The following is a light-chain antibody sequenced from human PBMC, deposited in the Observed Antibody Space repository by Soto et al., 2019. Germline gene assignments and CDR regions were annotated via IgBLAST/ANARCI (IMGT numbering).Light chain of an antibody. Sequence: EIVLTQSPGTLSLSPGERATLSCRASQSASSSYLAWYQQKPGQAPRLLIYGASSRATRIPDRFSGSGSGTDFTLTISRLEPEDFVVYYCQQYSSSPGPFGQGTKVEIK. V-gene: IGKV3-20*01. CDR2: GAS. J-gene: IGKJ1*01. CDR3: QQYSSSPGP. CDR1: QSASSSY.